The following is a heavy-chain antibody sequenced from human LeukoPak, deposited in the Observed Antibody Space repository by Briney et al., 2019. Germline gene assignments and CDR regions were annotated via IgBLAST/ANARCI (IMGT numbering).Heavy chain of an antibody. J-gene: IGHJ4*02. Sequence: GSLRLSCAASGFDFSTQWMSWVRQAPGKGLEWVANIKQDGSEKYYVDSVKGRFTISRDNAKNSLYLQMNSLRAEDTAVYYCARFAGGSYDYYFDYWGQGTLVTVSS. D-gene: IGHD1-26*01. CDR3: ARFAGGSYDYYFDY. V-gene: IGHV3-7*01. CDR2: IKQDGSEK. CDR1: GFDFSTQW.